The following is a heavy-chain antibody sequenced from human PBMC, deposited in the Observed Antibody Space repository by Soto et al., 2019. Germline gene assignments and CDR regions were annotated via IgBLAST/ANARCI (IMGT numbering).Heavy chain of an antibody. V-gene: IGHV3-23*01. CDR2: ISGSGGST. CDR1: GFTFASYA. Sequence: GGSLRLSCAASGFTFASYAMSWVRQAPGKGLEWVSGISGSGGSTYYADSVKGRFTISRDNSKNTLYLQMNSLRAEDTAVYYCAKVMVKNWFDPWGQGTLVTVSS. J-gene: IGHJ5*02. CDR3: AKVMVKNWFDP. D-gene: IGHD5-18*01.